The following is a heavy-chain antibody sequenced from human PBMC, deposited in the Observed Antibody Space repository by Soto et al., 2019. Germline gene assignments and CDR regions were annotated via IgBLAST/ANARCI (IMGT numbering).Heavy chain of an antibody. D-gene: IGHD2-2*01. Sequence: QVQLVQSGAEVKKPGSSVKVSCKASGGTFGSYAFSWVRQAPGQGLDWMGGIIPVSGAAHYAQKFQGRVTIPADESTSTAYMELSSLSSQDTAVYYCATALGCRSTACTLDYWGQGTRVIVSS. CDR1: GGTFGSYA. CDR3: ATALGCRSTACTLDY. J-gene: IGHJ4*02. CDR2: IIPVSGAA. V-gene: IGHV1-69*01.